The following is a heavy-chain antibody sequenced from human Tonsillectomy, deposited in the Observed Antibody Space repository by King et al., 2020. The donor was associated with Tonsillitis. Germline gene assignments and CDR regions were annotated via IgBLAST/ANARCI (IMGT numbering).Heavy chain of an antibody. D-gene: IGHD3-3*01. Sequence: VQLVQSGVEVKKPGESLKISCKGSGYSFTSHWIAWVRQAPGKGLEWMGIIYPGDSDTRYSPSFQGQVIISADKSISAAYLQWSSLKASDTAMYYCARSSRYYDFWSGPPYYFDFWGQGTLVTVSS. CDR2: IYPGDSDT. CDR1: GYSFTSHW. J-gene: IGHJ4*02. CDR3: ARSSRYYDFWSGPPYYFDF. V-gene: IGHV5-51*03.